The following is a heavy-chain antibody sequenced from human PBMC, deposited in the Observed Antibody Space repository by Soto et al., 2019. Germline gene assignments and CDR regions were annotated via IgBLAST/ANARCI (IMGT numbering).Heavy chain of an antibody. V-gene: IGHV1-69*02. CDR3: AGGTDPRYRYFDL. J-gene: IGHJ2*01. CDR2: IIPILGIA. CDR1: GGTFSSYT. D-gene: IGHD1-1*01. Sequence: QVQLVQSGAEVKKPGSSVKVSCKASGGTFSSYTISWVRQAPGQGLEWMGRIIPILGIANYAQKFQGRVTITAKKSTSTAYMELRSLRSEDRAVYYCAGGTDPRYRYFDLWGRGTLVTVSS.